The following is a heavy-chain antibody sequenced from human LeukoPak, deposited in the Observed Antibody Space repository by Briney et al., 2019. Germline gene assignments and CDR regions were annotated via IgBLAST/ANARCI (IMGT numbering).Heavy chain of an antibody. V-gene: IGHV1-18*01. J-gene: IGHJ4*02. CDR3: ARDCSSTNCDQPFDF. CDR2: ISTYTGNT. CDR1: GYIFAIYD. Sequence: ASVKVSCKTPGYIFAIYDISWVRQAPGQGLEWMGWISTYTGNTEYAQKFKGRVTMTTDTSTNTAYMDLRSLTPDDTAVYFCARDCSSTNCDQPFDFWGQGTLVTVSS. D-gene: IGHD2-2*01.